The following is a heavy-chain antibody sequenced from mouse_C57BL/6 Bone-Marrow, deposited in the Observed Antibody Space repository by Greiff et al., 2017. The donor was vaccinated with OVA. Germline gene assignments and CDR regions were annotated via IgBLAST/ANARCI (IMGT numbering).Heavy chain of an antibody. CDR3: ARDYSNYVGYFDY. CDR2: ISDGGSYT. J-gene: IGHJ2*01. CDR1: GFTFSSYA. V-gene: IGHV5-4*01. D-gene: IGHD2-5*01. Sequence: EVQGVESGGGLVKPGGSLKLSCAASGFTFSSYAMSWVRQTPEKRLEWVATISDGGSYTYYPDNVKGRFTISRDNAKNNLYLQMSHLKSEDTAMYYCARDYSNYVGYFDYWGQGTTLTASS.